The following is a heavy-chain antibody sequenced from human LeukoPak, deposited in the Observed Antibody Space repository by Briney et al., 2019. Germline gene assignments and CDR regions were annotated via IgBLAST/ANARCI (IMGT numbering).Heavy chain of an antibody. CDR2: IYYSGST. Sequence: PSETLSLTRTVSGGSISSYYWSWIRQPPGKGLEWIGYIYYSGSTNYNPSLKSRVTISVDTSKNQFSLKLSSVTAADTAVYYCARGYGNGWYASDLNYYYYGMDVWGQGTTVIVPS. CDR3: ARGYGNGWYASDLNYYYYGMDV. CDR1: GGSISSYY. D-gene: IGHD6-19*01. J-gene: IGHJ6*02. V-gene: IGHV4-59*01.